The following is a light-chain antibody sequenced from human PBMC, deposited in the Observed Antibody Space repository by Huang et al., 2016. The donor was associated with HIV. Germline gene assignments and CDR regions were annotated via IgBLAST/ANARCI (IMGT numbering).Light chain of an antibody. V-gene: IGKV3-15*01. CDR2: AAS. CDR1: QNIGSD. CDR3: QQYKNWPRLA. Sequence: EIVMTQFPAILSVSPGERVTLSCRASQNIGSDLAWYQQRPGQAHRLLIYAASIRATDIPDTFSGGGSGTEFTLTISRLQSEDFAVYYCQQYKNWPRLAFAQGTRLEI. J-gene: IGKJ2*01.